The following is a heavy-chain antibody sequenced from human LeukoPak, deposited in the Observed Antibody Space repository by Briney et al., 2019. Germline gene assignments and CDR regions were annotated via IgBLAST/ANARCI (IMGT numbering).Heavy chain of an antibody. CDR3: TRVPPVPYYDSSGYYQNYYYYMDV. J-gene: IGHJ6*03. V-gene: IGHV3-49*04. CDR1: GFTFGDYA. D-gene: IGHD3-22*01. CDR2: IRSKAYGGAT. Sequence: GGSLRLSCTASGFTFGDYAMNWVRQAPGKGLEWVGFIRSKAYGGATEYAASVKGRFTISRDDSKSIAYLQMNSLKTEDTAVYYCTRVPPVPYYDSSGYYQNYYYYMDVWGKGTTVTISS.